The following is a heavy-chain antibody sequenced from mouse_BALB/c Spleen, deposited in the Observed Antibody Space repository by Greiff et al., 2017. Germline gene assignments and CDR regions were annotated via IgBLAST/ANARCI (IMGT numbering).Heavy chain of an antibody. Sequence: EVKLQESGPGLVKPSQSLSLTCSVTGYSITSGYYWNWIRQFPGNKLEWMGYISYDGSNNYNPSLKNRISITRDTSKNQFFLKLNSVTTEDTATYYCARVYYGYDGDAMDYWGQGTSVTVSS. J-gene: IGHJ4*01. CDR2: ISYDGSN. D-gene: IGHD2-2*01. CDR1: GYSITSGYY. V-gene: IGHV3-6*02. CDR3: ARVYYGYDGDAMDY.